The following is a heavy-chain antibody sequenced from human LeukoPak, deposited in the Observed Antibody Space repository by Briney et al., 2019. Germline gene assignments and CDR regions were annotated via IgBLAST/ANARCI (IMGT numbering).Heavy chain of an antibody. CDR1: GFIFSSYS. V-gene: IGHV3-48*01. J-gene: IGHJ6*03. D-gene: IGHD4-17*01. CDR2: ISSSSSTI. Sequence: PGGSLRLSCAASGFIFSSYSMNWVRQAPGKGLEWVSYISSSSSTIYYADSVKGRFTISRDNAKNSLYLQMNSLRAEDTAVYYCAREYGDYNYYYYMDVWGKGTTVTVSS. CDR3: AREYGDYNYYYYMDV.